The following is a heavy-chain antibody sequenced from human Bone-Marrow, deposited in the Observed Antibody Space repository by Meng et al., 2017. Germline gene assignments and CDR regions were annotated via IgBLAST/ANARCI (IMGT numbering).Heavy chain of an antibody. Sequence: ASVKVSCKASGYTFTSYGISWVRQAPGQGLEWMGWISAYNGNTNYEQKLQCRVTLTTDTSTSTAYMELRSLRSDDTAVYYCARDLKVLGGYQLMYYYYGLDVWGQGTTVTVSS. V-gene: IGHV1-18*01. CDR1: GYTFTSYG. CDR2: ISAYNGNT. J-gene: IGHJ6*02. D-gene: IGHD2-2*01. CDR3: ARDLKVLGGYQLMYYYYGLDV.